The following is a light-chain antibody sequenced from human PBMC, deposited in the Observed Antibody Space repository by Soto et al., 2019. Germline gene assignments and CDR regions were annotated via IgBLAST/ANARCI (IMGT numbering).Light chain of an antibody. CDR1: QTCRNNY. Sequence: EFVLTQSPGTLSLSPGERATLSCRASQTCRNNYLAWYQQKPGQAPRLLIYDASSIATGIPDRFSGSGSGTDLSLPISRMEQEDFAGFYCQHYDSLPITFGQGTRLEIK. CDR3: QHYDSLPIT. CDR2: DAS. J-gene: IGKJ5*01. V-gene: IGKV3-20*01.